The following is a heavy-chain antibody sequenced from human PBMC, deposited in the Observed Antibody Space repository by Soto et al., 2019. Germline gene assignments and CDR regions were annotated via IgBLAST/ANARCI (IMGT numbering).Heavy chain of an antibody. Sequence: SETLSLTCTVSGGPLSSYYWSWIRQPPGKGLEWIGYIYYSGSTNYNPSLKSRVTISVDTSKNQFSLKLSSVTAADTAVYYCARERGSYYDFWSGYYPWNYYYMDVWGKGTTVTVSS. V-gene: IGHV4-59*01. D-gene: IGHD3-3*01. CDR3: ARERGSYYDFWSGYYPWNYYYMDV. CDR1: GGPLSSYY. CDR2: IYYSGST. J-gene: IGHJ6*03.